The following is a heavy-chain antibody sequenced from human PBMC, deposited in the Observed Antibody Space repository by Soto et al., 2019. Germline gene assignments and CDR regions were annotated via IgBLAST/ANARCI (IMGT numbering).Heavy chain of an antibody. J-gene: IGHJ4*02. V-gene: IGHV3-74*01. CDR2: INTDGSST. CDR1: GFTFSHYW. Sequence: PGGSLRLSCAASGFTFSHYWMHWVRQAPGKGLVWVSLINTDGSSTNYADSVKGRITISRDNAKNTLYLQMNSLRAEDTAVYYCARGRPFDYWGQGALVTVSS. CDR3: ARGRPFDY.